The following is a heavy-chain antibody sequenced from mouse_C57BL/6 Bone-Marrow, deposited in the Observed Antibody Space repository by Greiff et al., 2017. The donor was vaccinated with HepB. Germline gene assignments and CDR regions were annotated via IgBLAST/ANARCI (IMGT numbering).Heavy chain of an antibody. CDR1: GYTFTSYW. D-gene: IGHD1-1*01. CDR2: IYPSDSET. J-gene: IGHJ2*01. V-gene: IGHV1-61*01. Sequence: QVQLKQSGAELVRPGSSVKLSCKASGYTFTSYWMDWVKQRPGQGLEWIGNIYPSDSETHYNQKFKDKATLTVDKSSSTAYMQLSSLTSEDSAVYYCARHYYGSPDYWGQGTTLTVSS. CDR3: ARHYYGSPDY.